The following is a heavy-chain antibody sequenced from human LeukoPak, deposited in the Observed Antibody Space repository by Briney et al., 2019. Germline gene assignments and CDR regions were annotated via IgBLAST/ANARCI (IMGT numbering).Heavy chain of an antibody. V-gene: IGHV3-23*01. Sequence: GGSLRLSCAASGFTFSTYAMKRVRQAPAKGLEWVSTIGGGGPTTDYADSVKDRFTISRDNSKNTLYLQMNSLRAEDTAVYFCARGFLGGTDQYFDSWGQGTLVTVSS. J-gene: IGHJ4*02. CDR2: IGGGGPTT. CDR1: GFTFSTYA. D-gene: IGHD6-19*01. CDR3: ARGFLGGTDQYFDS.